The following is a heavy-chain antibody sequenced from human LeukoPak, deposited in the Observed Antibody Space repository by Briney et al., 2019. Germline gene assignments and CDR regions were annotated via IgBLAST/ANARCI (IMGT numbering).Heavy chain of an antibody. D-gene: IGHD6-19*01. CDR2: ISSSSSYI. Sequence: GGSLRLSCAASGFTFSSYAMSWVRQAPGKGLEWVSSISSSSSYIYYADSVKGRFTISRDNAKNSLYLQMNSLRAEDTAVYYCARDLGIAVELDYWGQGTLVTVSS. CDR3: ARDLGIAVELDY. CDR1: GFTFSSYA. J-gene: IGHJ4*02. V-gene: IGHV3-21*01.